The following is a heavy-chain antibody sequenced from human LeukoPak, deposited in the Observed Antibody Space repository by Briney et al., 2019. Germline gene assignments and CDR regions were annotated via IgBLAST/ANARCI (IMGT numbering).Heavy chain of an antibody. V-gene: IGHV1-2*02. CDR3: ASSVRDIVVVPAAIRFDY. D-gene: IGHD2-2*02. Sequence: ASVKVSCKASGYTFTGYYMHWVRQAPGQGLEWMGWINPNSGGTNYAQKFQGRVTMTGDTSISTAYMELSRLRSDDTAVYYCASSVRDIVVVPAAIRFDYWGQGTLVTVSS. CDR1: GYTFTGYY. CDR2: INPNSGGT. J-gene: IGHJ4*02.